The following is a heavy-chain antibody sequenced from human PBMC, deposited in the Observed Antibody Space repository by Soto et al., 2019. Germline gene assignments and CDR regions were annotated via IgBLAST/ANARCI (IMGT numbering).Heavy chain of an antibody. Sequence: QVQLVESGGGVVQPGRSLRLSCAASGVTLSAYAMYWVRQAPGKGLECVAVISYDGSNKFYSVSVKGRFTISRDNSKNTLYLEMNSLRAEDTAVYYCATSPDAFDIWGQGTMVTVSS. V-gene: IGHV3-30-3*01. J-gene: IGHJ3*02. CDR2: ISYDGSNK. CDR1: GVTLSAYA. CDR3: ATSPDAFDI.